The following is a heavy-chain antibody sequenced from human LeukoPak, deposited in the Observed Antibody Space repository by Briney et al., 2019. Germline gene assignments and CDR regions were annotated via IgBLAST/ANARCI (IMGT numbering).Heavy chain of an antibody. V-gene: IGHV1-69*13. D-gene: IGHD5-24*01. J-gene: IGHJ3*02. Sequence: ASVKVSCKASGGTFSSYAISWVRQAPGQGLEWMGGIIPIFGTANYAQKFQGRVTITADESTSTAYMELSSLRSDDTAVYYCARGPDGDAFDIWGQGTMVTVSS. CDR3: ARGPDGDAFDI. CDR1: GGTFSSYA. CDR2: IIPIFGTA.